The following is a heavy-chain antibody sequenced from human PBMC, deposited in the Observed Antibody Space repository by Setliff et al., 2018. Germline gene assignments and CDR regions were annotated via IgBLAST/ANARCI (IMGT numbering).Heavy chain of an antibody. CDR1: GFTFSTYR. J-gene: IGHJ3*01. Sequence: SGGSLRLSCAASGFTFSTYRMHWVRQAPGKGLEWVAVIWDDGVKKYHADSVKGRFTISRDNAQNSLYLQMDSLRAEDTAVYYCARSPANGGHDAFDVWGQGTMVTVS. D-gene: IGHD6-25*01. CDR3: ARSPANGGHDAFDV. V-gene: IGHV3-33*08. CDR2: IWDDGVKK.